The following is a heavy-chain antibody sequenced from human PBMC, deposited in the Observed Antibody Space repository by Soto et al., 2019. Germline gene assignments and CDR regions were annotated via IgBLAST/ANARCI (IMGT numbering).Heavy chain of an antibody. CDR1: GGTFTSYS. J-gene: IGHJ4*02. D-gene: IGHD4-17*01. V-gene: IGHV1-69*08. CDR2: VIPVLKTA. Sequence: SVKVSCKASGGTFTSYSITWVRQAPGQGLEWVGRVIPVLKTADYAQKFQGRITITADKSTNTAYTELSSLTPEDTPVYYLTKDGLGPTRRYFAFWGQGPLVTVSS. CDR3: TKDGLGPTRRYFAF.